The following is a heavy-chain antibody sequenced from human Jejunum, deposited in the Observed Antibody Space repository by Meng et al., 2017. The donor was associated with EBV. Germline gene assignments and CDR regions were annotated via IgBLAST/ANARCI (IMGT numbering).Heavy chain of an antibody. CDR3: ARDNSRDDKYWWFDP. J-gene: IGHJ5*02. D-gene: IGHD2/OR15-2a*01. CDR2: IGPSGRII. V-gene: IGHV1-46*02. CDR1: GYPFNTYA. Sequence: QVQLWQSGGGVRQPGASVKVSCKTSGYPFNTYAIHWVRQAPGHGLEWMGVIGPSGRIIIYAQKFQGRVTMTRDTSTSTVYMELSSLRSEDTAVYYCARDNSRDDKYWWFDPWGQGTLVTVSS.